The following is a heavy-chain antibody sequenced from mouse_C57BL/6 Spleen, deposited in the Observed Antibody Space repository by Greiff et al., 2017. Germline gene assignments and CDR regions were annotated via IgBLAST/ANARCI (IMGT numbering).Heavy chain of an antibody. CDR2: ISSGGSYT. V-gene: IGHV5-6*01. CDR1: GFTFSSYG. D-gene: IGHD2-1*01. Sequence: EVQRVESGGDLVKPGGSLKLSCAASGFTFSSYGMSWVRQTPDKRLEWVATISSGGSYTYYPASVKGRFTISRDNAKNTLYLQMSSLKSEDTAMYYCARQDGNYVGYFDYWGQGTTLTVSS. J-gene: IGHJ2*01. CDR3: ARQDGNYVGYFDY.